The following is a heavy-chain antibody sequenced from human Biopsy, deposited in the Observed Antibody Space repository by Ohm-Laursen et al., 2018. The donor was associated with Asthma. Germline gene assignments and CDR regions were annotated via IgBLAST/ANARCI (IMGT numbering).Heavy chain of an antibody. CDR1: GYTFNSAG. CDR3: ARAVDYSHYYGIDV. CDR2: ISVYNGNT. Sequence: VASVKASCKTSGYTFNSAGITWVRQAPGQGLAWMGWISVYNGNTKVAQKLQDRVTMITDTSTSTAYMEMRSLRSDHTAVYFCARAVDYSHYYGIDVWGQGTTVTVS. V-gene: IGHV1-18*01. D-gene: IGHD4-23*01. J-gene: IGHJ6*02.